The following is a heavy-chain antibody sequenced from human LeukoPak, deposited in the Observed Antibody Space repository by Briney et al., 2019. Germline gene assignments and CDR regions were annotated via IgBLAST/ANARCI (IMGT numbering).Heavy chain of an antibody. V-gene: IGHV3-30*18. CDR3: AKDGCRITSCHVLVDP. Sequence: PGGSLRLSCSASGFTFSSYAMHWVRQAPGKGLEWVAVTSYDGSNKYFADSVKGRFTISRDNSKNTLYLQMNGLRAEDTAVYYCAKDGCRITSCHVLVDPWGQGTLVTVSS. CDR1: GFTFSSYA. D-gene: IGHD2-2*01. CDR2: TSYDGSNK. J-gene: IGHJ5*02.